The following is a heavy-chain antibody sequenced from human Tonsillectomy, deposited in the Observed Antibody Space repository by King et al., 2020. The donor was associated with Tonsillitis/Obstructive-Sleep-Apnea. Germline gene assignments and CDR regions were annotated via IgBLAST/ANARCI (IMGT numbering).Heavy chain of an antibody. D-gene: IGHD3-3*01. CDR2: ISYDGSNR. CDR3: ARDGRHYYYFWSGPHWYFDL. CDR1: GFTFRSYG. Sequence: VQLVESGGGVVQPGRSLRLSCAASGFTFRSYGIHWVRQAPGKGLEWVAVISYDGSNRYYADSVKGRFTISRDNSKNTLYLQMNSLRAEDTVLYYCARDGRHYYYFWSGPHWYFDLWGRGTLLTVSS. J-gene: IGHJ2*01. V-gene: IGHV3-30*04.